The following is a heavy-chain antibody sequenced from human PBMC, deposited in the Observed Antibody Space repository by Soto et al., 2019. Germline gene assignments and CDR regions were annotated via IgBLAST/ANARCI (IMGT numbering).Heavy chain of an antibody. J-gene: IGHJ6*02. Sequence: QVQLVESGGGVVQPGRSLRLSCAASGFTFSSYGMHWVRQAPGKGLEWVAVIWYDGSNKYYADSVKGRYTISRDNSKNKLDQQMNSLRAEDTAVYYCARDGGDIVGATQCYYYGMDVWGQGTTVTVSS. CDR1: GFTFSSYG. CDR3: ARDGGDIVGATQCYYYGMDV. V-gene: IGHV3-33*01. CDR2: IWYDGSNK. D-gene: IGHD1-26*01.